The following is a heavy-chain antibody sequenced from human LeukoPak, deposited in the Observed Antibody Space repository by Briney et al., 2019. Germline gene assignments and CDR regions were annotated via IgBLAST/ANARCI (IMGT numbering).Heavy chain of an antibody. CDR1: GGSISSSSYY. V-gene: IGHV4-39*07. CDR3: ARKLVRGDYFDY. D-gene: IGHD6-6*01. Sequence: SETLSLTCTVSGGSISSSSYYRGWIRQPPGKGLEWIGSIYYSGSTYYNPSLKSRVTISVDTSKNQFSLKLSSVTAADTAVYYCARKLVRGDYFDYWGQGTLVTVSS. J-gene: IGHJ4*02. CDR2: IYYSGST.